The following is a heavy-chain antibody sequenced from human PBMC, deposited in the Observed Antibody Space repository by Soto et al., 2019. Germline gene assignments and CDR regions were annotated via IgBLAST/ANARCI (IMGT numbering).Heavy chain of an antibody. D-gene: IGHD2-8*01. CDR1: GYIFVNYG. CDR2: ISHYTGNT. CDR3: AMVDLYVAHTPQDV. J-gene: IGHJ6*02. V-gene: IGHV1-18*01. Sequence: QVQLEQSGDEVKKPGASVKVSCKASGYIFVNYGIAWVQQAPGQGLEWLGWISHYTGNTYYATKVQGRPTLTTDTSTSTALMNLGSLTSAATAVYYCAMVDLYVAHTPQDVWGQGTTVTVSS.